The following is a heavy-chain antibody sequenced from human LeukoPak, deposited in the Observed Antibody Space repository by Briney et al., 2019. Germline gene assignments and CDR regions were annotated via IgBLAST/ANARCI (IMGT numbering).Heavy chain of an antibody. J-gene: IGHJ5*02. CDR2: IKQDGSEK. CDR1: GFTFSSYW. V-gene: IGHV3-7*01. CDR3: ARDIVQNWFDP. D-gene: IGHD3-16*02. Sequence: GSLRLSCAASGFTFSSYWMSWVRQAPGKGLEWVANIKQDGSEKYYVDSVKGRFTISRDNAKNSVYLQMNSLRAEDTAVYYCARDIVQNWFDPWGQGTLVTVSS.